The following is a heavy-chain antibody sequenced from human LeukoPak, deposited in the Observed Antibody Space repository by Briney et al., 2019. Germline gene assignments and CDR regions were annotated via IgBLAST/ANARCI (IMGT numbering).Heavy chain of an antibody. CDR2: IYYSGST. CDR1: GGSISSYY. V-gene: IGHV4-59*01. D-gene: IGHD7-27*01. Sequence: PSETLSLTCTVSGGSISSYYWSWIRQPPGKGLEWIGYIYYSGSTNYNPSLKSRVTISVDTSKNQFSLKLSSVTAADTAVYYCAREGHDWGWGYYYYGMDVWGQGPTVTVSS. CDR3: AREGHDWGWGYYYYGMDV. J-gene: IGHJ6*02.